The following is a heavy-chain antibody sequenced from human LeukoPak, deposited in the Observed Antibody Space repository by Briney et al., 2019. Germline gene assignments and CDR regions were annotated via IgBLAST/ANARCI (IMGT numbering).Heavy chain of an antibody. CDR3: AKDLYYYGSGSPDY. D-gene: IGHD3-10*01. J-gene: IGHJ4*02. V-gene: IGHV3-30*18. CDR1: GFTFSSYG. Sequence: GGSLRLSCAASGFTFSSYGMHWVRQAPGKGLEWVAVISYDGSNKYYADSVKGRFTISRDNSKNTLYLQTNSLRAEDTAVYYCAKDLYYYGSGSPDYWGQGTLVTVSS. CDR2: ISYDGSNK.